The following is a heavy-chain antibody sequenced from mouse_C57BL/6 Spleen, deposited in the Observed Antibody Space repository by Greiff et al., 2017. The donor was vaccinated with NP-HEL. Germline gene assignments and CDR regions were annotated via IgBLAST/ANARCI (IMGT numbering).Heavy chain of an antibody. Sequence: EVQLQQSGPELVKPGASVKISCKASGYTFTDYYMNWVKQSHGKSLEWIGDINPNNGGTSYNQKFKGKATLTVDKSSSTAYMELRSLTSEDSAVYYCARHGSSSYWGQGTTLTVSS. CDR2: INPNNGGT. CDR3: ARHGSSSY. V-gene: IGHV1-26*01. J-gene: IGHJ2*01. D-gene: IGHD1-1*01. CDR1: GYTFTDYY.